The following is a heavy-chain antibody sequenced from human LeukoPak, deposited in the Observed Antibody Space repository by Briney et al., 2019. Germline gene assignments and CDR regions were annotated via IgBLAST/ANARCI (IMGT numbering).Heavy chain of an antibody. J-gene: IGHJ4*02. CDR2: IKQDGTNK. V-gene: IGHV3-7*04. CDR3: ARIGGDRHPIEY. CDR1: GFTFSSYW. Sequence: GGSLRFSCAASGFTFSSYWMSWGRQAPGKGLEWVANIKQDGTNKYYADSVKGRFTISRDNSKNTLYLQMNSLRAEDTAVYYCARIGGDRHPIEYWGQGTLVTVSS. D-gene: IGHD2-21*02.